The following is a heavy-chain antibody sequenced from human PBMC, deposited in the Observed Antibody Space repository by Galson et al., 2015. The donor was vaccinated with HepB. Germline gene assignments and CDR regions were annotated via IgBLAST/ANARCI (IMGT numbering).Heavy chain of an antibody. CDR1: GFTFSNYA. CDR2: VTGGGDTT. CDR3: LRGRASRTYLGDY. D-gene: IGHD3-10*01. Sequence: SLRLSCAASGFTFSNYAMNWVRQAPGKGLEWVSVVTGGGDTTSYADSVKGRFTISRDNSKNTVNVQMNSLRAEDTAIYYCLRGRASRTYLGDYWGRGTLVTVSP. V-gene: IGHV3-23*01. J-gene: IGHJ4*02.